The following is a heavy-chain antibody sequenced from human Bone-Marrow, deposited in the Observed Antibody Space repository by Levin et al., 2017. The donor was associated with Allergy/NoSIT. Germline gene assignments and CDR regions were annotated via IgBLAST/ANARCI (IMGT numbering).Heavy chain of an antibody. CDR1: GGSITSRNW. CDR2: IYHNGNI. V-gene: IGHV4-4*02. CDR3: ARVDSGYTTIDF. J-gene: IGHJ4*02. Sequence: PSETLSLTCAVSGGSITSRNWWTWVRQPTGKGLEWIGEIYHNGNINYNSSLKSRVTISMDKSKNRFSLKLTSVTAADTALYYCARVDSGYTTIDFWGQGIRVTVSS. D-gene: IGHD5-12*01.